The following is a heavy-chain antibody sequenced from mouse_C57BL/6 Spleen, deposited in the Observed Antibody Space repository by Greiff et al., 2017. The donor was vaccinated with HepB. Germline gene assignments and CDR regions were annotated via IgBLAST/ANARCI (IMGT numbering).Heavy chain of an antibody. CDR3: ARGYYSTHVGYFDV. J-gene: IGHJ1*03. D-gene: IGHD2-5*01. V-gene: IGHV5-12*01. Sequence: DVMLVESGGGLVQPGGSLKLSCAASGFTFSDYYMYWVRQTPEKRLEWVAYISNGGGSTYYPDTVKGRFTISRDNAKNTLYLQMSRLKSEDTAMYYCARGYYSTHVGYFDVWGTGTTVTVSS. CDR1: GFTFSDYY. CDR2: ISNGGGST.